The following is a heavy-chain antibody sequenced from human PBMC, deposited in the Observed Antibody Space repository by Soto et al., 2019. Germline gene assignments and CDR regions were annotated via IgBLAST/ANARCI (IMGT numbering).Heavy chain of an antibody. V-gene: IGHV1-2*04. Sequence: ASVKVSCKASGYTFTGYYMHWVRQAPGQGLEWMGWINPNSGGTNYAQKFQGWVTMTRDTSISTAYMELSRLRSDDTAVYYCARARWFGSCIDYWGQGTLVTVSS. D-gene: IGHD2-15*01. CDR1: GYTFTGYY. CDR3: ARARWFGSCIDY. CDR2: INPNSGGT. J-gene: IGHJ4*02.